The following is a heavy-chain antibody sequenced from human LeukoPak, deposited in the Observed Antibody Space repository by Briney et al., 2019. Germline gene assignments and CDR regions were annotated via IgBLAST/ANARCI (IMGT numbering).Heavy chain of an antibody. J-gene: IGHJ5*02. CDR1: GGSISSYY. CDR3: ARDRPSSSWYLDWFDP. CDR2: IYTSGST. V-gene: IGHV4-4*07. Sequence: PSETLSLTCTVSGGSISSYYWSWIRQPAGKGLEWIGRIYTSGSTNYNPSLKSRVTMSVDTSKNQFSLKLSSVTAADTAVYYCARDRPSSSWYLDWFDPWGQGTLVTVSS. D-gene: IGHD6-13*01.